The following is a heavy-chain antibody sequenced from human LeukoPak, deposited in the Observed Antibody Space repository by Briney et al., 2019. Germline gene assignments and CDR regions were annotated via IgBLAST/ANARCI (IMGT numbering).Heavy chain of an antibody. V-gene: IGHV3-21*01. CDR1: GFTFSSYS. CDR3: AESSGSIDY. CDR2: ISSSSSYI. J-gene: IGHJ4*02. Sequence: GGSLRLSCAASGFTFSSYSMNWVRQAPGKGLEWVSSISSSSSYIYYAYSVKGRFTISRDNAKNSLYLQMNSLRAEDTAVYYCAESSGSIDYWGQGTLVTVSS. D-gene: IGHD3-22*01.